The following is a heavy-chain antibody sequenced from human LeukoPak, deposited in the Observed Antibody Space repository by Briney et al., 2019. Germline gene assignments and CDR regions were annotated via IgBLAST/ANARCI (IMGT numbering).Heavy chain of an antibody. V-gene: IGHV3-33*01. J-gene: IGHJ6*02. CDR2: IWYDGGNN. CDR1: GFTFSTNG. D-gene: IGHD2-2*01. Sequence: PGGSLRLSCAASGFTFSTNGRNGVGQAPGKGLKGGAVIWYDGGNNNYEDSVKGRFTISRDNSKNTLYLQMNSLRAEDTAVYYCARDWAYVAGYCSSTSCSPGLSLSGMDVWGQGTTVTVSS. CDR3: ARDWAYVAGYCSSTSCSPGLSLSGMDV.